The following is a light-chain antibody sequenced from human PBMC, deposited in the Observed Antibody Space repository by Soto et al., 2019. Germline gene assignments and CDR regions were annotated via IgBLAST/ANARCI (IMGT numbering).Light chain of an antibody. CDR3: QQYNNWPPIT. J-gene: IGKJ1*01. Sequence: DIQMTQTPSTLSGSVGDRVTITCSASQTISSWLAWYQQKPGKAPKLLIYKASTLKSGVPSRFSGSGSGTESTLTISSLQSEDFAVYYCQQYNNWPPITFGQGTKVDIK. CDR2: KAS. V-gene: IGKV1-5*03. CDR1: QTISSW.